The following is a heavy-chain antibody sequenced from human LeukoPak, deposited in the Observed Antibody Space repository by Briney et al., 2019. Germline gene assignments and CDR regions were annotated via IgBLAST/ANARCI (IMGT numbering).Heavy chain of an antibody. J-gene: IGHJ4*02. V-gene: IGHV4-34*01. CDR3: ARGSGYCSSTSCYLGGFDY. CDR2: INHSGST. CDR1: GGSFSGYY. D-gene: IGHD2-2*01. Sequence: SETLSLTCAVYGGSFSGYYWSWIRQPPGKGLEWIGEINHSGSTNYNPSLKSRVTISVDTSKNQFSLRLSSVTAADTAVYYCARGSGYCSSTSCYLGGFDYWGQGIPVTVSS.